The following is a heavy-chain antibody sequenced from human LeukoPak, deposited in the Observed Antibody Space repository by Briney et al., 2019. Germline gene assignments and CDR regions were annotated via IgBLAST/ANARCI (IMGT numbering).Heavy chain of an antibody. Sequence: GGSLRLSCAASGFTFSSYAMHWVRQAPGKGLEWVAVISYDGSNKYYADSVKGRFTISRDNSKNTLYLQMNSLRAEDTAVYYCAREGVVVAATPVPELGWFDPWGQGTLVTVSS. V-gene: IGHV3-30*04. D-gene: IGHD2-15*01. CDR2: ISYDGSNK. CDR3: AREGVVVAATPVPELGWFDP. CDR1: GFTFSSYA. J-gene: IGHJ5*02.